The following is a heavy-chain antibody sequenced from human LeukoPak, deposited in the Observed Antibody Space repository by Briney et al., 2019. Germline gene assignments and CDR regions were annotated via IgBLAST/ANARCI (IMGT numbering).Heavy chain of an antibody. Sequence: RGSLRLSCVASGFTFSTYTMNWVRQAPGKGLEWVSCISGSNSYIHYADSVKGRFTISRDNAKNSLYLQMNSLRAEDTALYYCARDMYDNGWSSFDYWGQGTLVTVSS. D-gene: IGHD3-10*01. CDR3: ARDMYDNGWSSFDY. CDR2: ISGSNSYI. V-gene: IGHV3-21*01. CDR1: GFTFSTYT. J-gene: IGHJ4*02.